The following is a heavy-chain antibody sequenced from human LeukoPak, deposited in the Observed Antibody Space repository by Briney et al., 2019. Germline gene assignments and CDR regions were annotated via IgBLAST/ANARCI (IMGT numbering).Heavy chain of an antibody. D-gene: IGHD1-26*01. CDR2: ISGSGGST. J-gene: IGHJ4*02. CDR1: GFTFSGYA. V-gene: IGHV3-23*01. Sequence: GGSLRLSCAASGFTFSGYAMSWVRQAPGKGLEWVSAISGSGGSTYYADSVKGRFTISRDNSKNTLYLQMNSLRAEDTAVYYCATYSGSYYVSDYWGQGTLVTVSS. CDR3: ATYSGSYYVSDY.